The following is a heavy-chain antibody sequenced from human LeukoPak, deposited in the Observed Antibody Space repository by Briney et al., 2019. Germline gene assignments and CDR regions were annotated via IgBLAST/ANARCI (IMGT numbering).Heavy chain of an antibody. CDR3: AKPHTPYCSGGTCYLFDY. D-gene: IGHD2-15*01. Sequence: GGSLRLSCAASGFSLSSYGMSWVRQAPGKGLEWVSTVGGGSSSTYYADSVKGRLTMSRDNSNNTVYLQMNSLRVDDTAVYYCAKPHTPYCSGGTCYLFDYWGQGTLVTVSS. CDR2: VGGGSSST. CDR1: GFSLSSYG. V-gene: IGHV3-23*01. J-gene: IGHJ4*02.